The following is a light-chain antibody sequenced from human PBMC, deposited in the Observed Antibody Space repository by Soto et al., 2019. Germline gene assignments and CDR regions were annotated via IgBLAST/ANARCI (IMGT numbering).Light chain of an antibody. V-gene: IGLV2-14*01. CDR3: SSYTSSSTLEV. CDR2: DVS. Sequence: QSVLTQPASVSGSPGQSITISCTGTSSDVGGYNHVSWYQQHPGKAPKLMIYDVSNRPSVVSNRFSGSKSGNTASLTISGLQAEDEADYYCSSYTSSSTLEVFGGGTKLTVL. CDR1: SSDVGGYNH. J-gene: IGLJ2*01.